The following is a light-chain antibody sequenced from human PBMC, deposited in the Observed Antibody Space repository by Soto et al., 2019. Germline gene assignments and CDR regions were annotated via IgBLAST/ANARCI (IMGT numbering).Light chain of an antibody. J-gene: IGKJ2*01. CDR2: DAS. CDR3: QQRSNWSPPFT. Sequence: EIVLTQSPATLSLSPGERATLSCRASQSVSSYLAWYQQKPGQAPRLLIYDASNRATGIPARFSGSGSGTDFTLTISSLEPEDFAVYYCQQRSNWSPPFTFGPGTKVEMK. V-gene: IGKV3-11*01. CDR1: QSVSSY.